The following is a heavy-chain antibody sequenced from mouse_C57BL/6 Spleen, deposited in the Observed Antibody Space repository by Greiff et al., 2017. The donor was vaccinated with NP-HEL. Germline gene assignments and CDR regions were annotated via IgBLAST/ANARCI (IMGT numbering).Heavy chain of an antibody. CDR2: INPNNGGT. V-gene: IGHV1-26*01. CDR1: GYTFTDYY. CDR3: ARGDLIYYYGSSWYFDV. J-gene: IGHJ1*03. Sequence: VQLQQSGPELVKPGASVKISCKASGYTFTDYYMNWVKQSHGKSLEWIGDINPNNGGTSYNQKFKGKATLTVDKSSSTAYMELRSLTSEDSAVYYCARGDLIYYYGSSWYFDVWGTGTTVTVSS. D-gene: IGHD1-1*01.